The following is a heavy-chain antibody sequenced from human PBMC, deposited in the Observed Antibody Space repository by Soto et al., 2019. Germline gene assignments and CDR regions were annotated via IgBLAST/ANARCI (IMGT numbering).Heavy chain of an antibody. V-gene: IGHV5-51*01. CDR1: GYSFTNYW. J-gene: IGHJ5*02. CDR2: IYPGDSDT. Sequence: EVQLVQSGAEVKKPGESLKISCKGSGYSFTNYWIGWVRQMPGKGLEWMGIIYPGDSDTRYSPSFQGQVTISADKAIRTGLLPGGRLEGSDPGIYFWGGRGSGGNWFDPWGQGTLVTVSS. D-gene: IGHD2-15*01. CDR3: GGRGSGGNWFDP.